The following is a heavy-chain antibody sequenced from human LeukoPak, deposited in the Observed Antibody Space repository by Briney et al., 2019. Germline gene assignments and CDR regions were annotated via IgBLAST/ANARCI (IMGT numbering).Heavy chain of an antibody. CDR3: ARDQVDYDIPDHFDY. CDR2: ISQSGNS. J-gene: IGHJ4*02. CDR1: GGSISSGGYY. V-gene: IGHV4-31*03. Sequence: PSQTLSLTCTVSGGSISSGGYYWSWIRQHPGKGLEWIGYISQSGNSYFTPSLKSRATISVDRSKNHFSLTLISVTAADTAVYYCARDQVDYDIPDHFDYWGKGTLVAVSS. D-gene: IGHD3-22*01.